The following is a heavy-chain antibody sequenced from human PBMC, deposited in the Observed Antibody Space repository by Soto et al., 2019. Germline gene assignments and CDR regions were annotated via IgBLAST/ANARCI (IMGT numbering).Heavy chain of an antibody. CDR1: GFTFSSYG. J-gene: IGHJ6*02. CDR3: AKPMTPGVTYYYYGMDV. Sequence: QVQLVESGGGVVQPGRSLRLSCAASGFTFSSYGMHWVRQAPGKGLEWVAVISYDGSNKYYADSVKGRFTISRDNSKNTLYLQMNSLRAEDTAVYYCAKPMTPGVTYYYYGMDVWGQGTTVNVSS. V-gene: IGHV3-30*18. CDR2: ISYDGSNK. D-gene: IGHD3-22*01.